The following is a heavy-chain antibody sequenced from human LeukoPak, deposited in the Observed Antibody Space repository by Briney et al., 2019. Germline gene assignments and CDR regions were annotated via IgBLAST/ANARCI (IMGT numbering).Heavy chain of an antibody. D-gene: IGHD6-6*01. J-gene: IGHJ5*02. CDR1: GGSISSYY. CDR2: IYYSGST. CDR3: ARRRVRGIAARPGGNWFDP. V-gene: IGHV4-59*12. Sequence: SETLSLTCTVSGGSISSYYWSWIRQPPGKGLEWIGYIYYSGSTNYNPSLKSRVTISVDTSKNQFSLKLSSVTAADTAVYYCARRRVRGIAARPGGNWFDPWGQGTLVTVSS.